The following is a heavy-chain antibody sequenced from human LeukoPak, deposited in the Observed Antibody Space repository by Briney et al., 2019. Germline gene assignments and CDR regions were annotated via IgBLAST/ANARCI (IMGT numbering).Heavy chain of an antibody. J-gene: IGHJ4*02. CDR1: GGSFSGSY. D-gene: IGHD5-24*01. Sequence: SETLSLTCAVYGGSFSGSYWGWIRQPPGKGLEWIGSIYYSGSSFDNPALKSRVTISVDTSKNQFSPKLSSVTAADTAVYYCARHRSGWLQSSFDYWGQGTLVTVSS. CDR3: ARHRSGWLQSSFDY. CDR2: IYYSGSS. V-gene: IGHV4-39*01.